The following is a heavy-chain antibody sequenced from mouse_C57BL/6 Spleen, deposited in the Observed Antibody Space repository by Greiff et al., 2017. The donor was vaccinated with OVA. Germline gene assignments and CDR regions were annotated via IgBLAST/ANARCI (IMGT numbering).Heavy chain of an antibody. D-gene: IGHD2-3*01. CDR1: GYTFTDYY. Sequence: VQGVESGAELVRPGASVKLSCKASGYTFTDYYINWVKQRPGQGLEWIARIYPGSGNTYYNEKFKGKATLTAEKSSSTAYMQLSSLTSEDSAVYFCARGRGYYYFDYWGQGTTLTVSS. CDR3: ARGRGYYYFDY. CDR2: IYPGSGNT. J-gene: IGHJ2*01. V-gene: IGHV1-76*01.